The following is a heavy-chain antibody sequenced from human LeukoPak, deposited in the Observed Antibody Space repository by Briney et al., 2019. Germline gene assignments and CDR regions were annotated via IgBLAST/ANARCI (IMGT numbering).Heavy chain of an antibody. CDR1: GGSISSSSYY. J-gene: IGHJ5*02. D-gene: IGHD2-2*01. CDR3: APRGVPAANNWFDP. CDR2: IYYSGYT. Sequence: PSETLSLTCTVSGGSISSSSYYWGWIRQPPGKGLEWIGCIYYSGYTNYKSSLKSRVTISVDTSKNQFSLKLSSVTAADTAVYYCAPRGVPAANNWFDPWGQGTLVTVSS. V-gene: IGHV4-61*05.